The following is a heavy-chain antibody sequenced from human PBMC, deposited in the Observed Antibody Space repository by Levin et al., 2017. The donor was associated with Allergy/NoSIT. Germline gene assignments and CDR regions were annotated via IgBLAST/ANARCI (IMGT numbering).Heavy chain of an antibody. J-gene: IGHJ4*02. Sequence: PGGSLRLSCAASGFTFSSYAMHWVRQAPGKGLEWVAVISYDGSNKYYADSVKGRFTISRDNSKNTLYLQMNSLRAEDTAVYYCARALGYCSGGSCSSVANWGQGTLVTVSS. CDR2: ISYDGSNK. D-gene: IGHD2-15*01. V-gene: IGHV3-30-3*01. CDR1: GFTFSSYA. CDR3: ARALGYCSGGSCSSVAN.